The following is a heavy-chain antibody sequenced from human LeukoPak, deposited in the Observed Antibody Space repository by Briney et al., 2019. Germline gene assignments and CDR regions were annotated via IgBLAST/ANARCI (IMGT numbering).Heavy chain of an antibody. CDR3: AKSAYGSGSYRYYFDY. CDR2: MNQDGSER. D-gene: IGHD3-10*01. Sequence: GGSLRLSCAASGFTFSSYWMSWVRQVPGKGLEWVANMNQDGSERYYVDSVKGRFTISRDNAKNSLYLQMNSLRAEDTAVYYCAKSAYGSGSYRYYFDYWGQGTLVTVSS. V-gene: IGHV3-7*05. CDR1: GFTFSSYW. J-gene: IGHJ4*02.